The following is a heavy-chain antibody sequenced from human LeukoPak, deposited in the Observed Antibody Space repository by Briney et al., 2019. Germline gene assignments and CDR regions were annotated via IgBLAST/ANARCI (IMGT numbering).Heavy chain of an antibody. Sequence: SETLSLTCAVYGGSFSGYYWSWIRQPPGKGLEWIGEINHSGSTNYNPSLKSRVTMSVDTSKNQFSLKLSSVTAADTAVYYCARDSPETSFDYWGQGTLVTVSS. V-gene: IGHV4-34*01. CDR2: INHSGST. D-gene: IGHD2-21*01. CDR1: GGSFSGYY. CDR3: ARDSPETSFDY. J-gene: IGHJ4*02.